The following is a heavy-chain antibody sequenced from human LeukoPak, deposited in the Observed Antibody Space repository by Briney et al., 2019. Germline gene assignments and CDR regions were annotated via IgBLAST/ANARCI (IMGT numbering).Heavy chain of an antibody. Sequence: PSETLSLTCAVYGGSFSGYYWSWIRQPPGKGLEWIGEINHSGSTNYNPSLKSRVTISVDTSKNQFSLELSSVTAADTAVYYCARAGASAYWGQGTLVTVSS. V-gene: IGHV4-34*01. CDR1: GGSFSGYY. CDR3: ARAGASAY. CDR2: INHSGST. D-gene: IGHD1-26*01. J-gene: IGHJ4*02.